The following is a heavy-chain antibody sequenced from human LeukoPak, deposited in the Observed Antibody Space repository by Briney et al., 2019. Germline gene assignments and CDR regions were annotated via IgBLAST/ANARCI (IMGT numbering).Heavy chain of an antibody. D-gene: IGHD3-3*01. Sequence: SETLSLTCDVSSYSITNGYYWVWLRQPPGKGLEWIGSLYHSDSIYYNPSLKSRVTMSVDTSKNQFSLRLGFVTAADTAVYYCARQHDSYYYYYVDVWGKGTTVTVSS. CDR1: SYSITNGYY. CDR2: LYHSDSI. V-gene: IGHV4-38-2*01. J-gene: IGHJ6*03. CDR3: ARQHDSYYYYYVDV.